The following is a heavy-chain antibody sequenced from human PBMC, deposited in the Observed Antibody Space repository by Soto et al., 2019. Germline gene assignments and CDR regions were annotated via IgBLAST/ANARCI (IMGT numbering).Heavy chain of an antibody. CDR3: ATESDARGAV. CDR1: GFTFSDYY. J-gene: IGHJ6*02. V-gene: IGHV3-11*01. Sequence: GGSLRLSCAASGFTFSDYYMTWIRQAPGKGLEWVSYISDYGSTIYYADSVEGRFTISRDNTRNSLYLQMNSLRVEDTAVYYCATESDARGAVWGQGTTVTVSS. D-gene: IGHD2-2*01. CDR2: ISDYGSTI.